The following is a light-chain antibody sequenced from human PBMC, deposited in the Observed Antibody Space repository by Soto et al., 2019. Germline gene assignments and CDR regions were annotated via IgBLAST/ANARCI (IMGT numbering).Light chain of an antibody. CDR2: QAS. Sequence: DIQMTQSPSTLSASVGERVIITCRASQTINEWLAWYQQKIGKAPKVLIYQASTLASAVPSRFSGSGSGTTFTLTISSLQPDDSATYYCQHYNSYPYSFGQGTKLEI. J-gene: IGKJ2*03. CDR1: QTINEW. V-gene: IGKV1-5*03. CDR3: QHYNSYPYS.